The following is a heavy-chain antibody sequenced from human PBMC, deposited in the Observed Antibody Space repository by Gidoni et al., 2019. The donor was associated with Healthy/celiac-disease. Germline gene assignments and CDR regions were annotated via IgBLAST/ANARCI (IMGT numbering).Heavy chain of an antibody. D-gene: IGHD3-9*01. J-gene: IGHJ4*02. V-gene: IGHV3-21*01. Sequence: EVQLVVSGGGLVKPGGSLRLSCAASGFTFSSYSMNWVRQAPGKGLEWVSSISSSSSYIYYADSVKGRFTISRDNAKNSLYLQRNSLRAEDTAVYYCASSTPSYDILTGYYYYWGQGTLVTVSS. CDR2: ISSSSSYI. CDR1: GFTFSSYS. CDR3: ASSTPSYDILTGYYYY.